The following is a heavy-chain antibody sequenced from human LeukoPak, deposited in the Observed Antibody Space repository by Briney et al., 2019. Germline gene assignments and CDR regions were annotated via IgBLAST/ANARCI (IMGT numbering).Heavy chain of an antibody. J-gene: IGHJ4*02. CDR2: INPNSGGT. CDR3: ARRWYYDSSGYYDY. D-gene: IGHD3-22*01. V-gene: IGHV1-2*02. CDR1: GYTFTGYY. Sequence: GASVKVSCKASGYTFTGYYMHWVRQAPGQGLEWMGWINPNSGGTNYAQKFQGRVTMTRDTSISTAYLQWSSLKASDTAMYYCARRWYYDSSGYYDYWGQGTLVTVSS.